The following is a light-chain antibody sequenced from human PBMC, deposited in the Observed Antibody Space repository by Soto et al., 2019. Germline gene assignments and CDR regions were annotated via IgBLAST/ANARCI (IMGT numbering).Light chain of an antibody. J-gene: IGKJ4*01. CDR2: DAS. Sequence: IVLTQSPATLSLSLGERATLSCRASQSVSSNLAWYQQKPGQPPRLLIYDASNRSTSMPARFSCSGSGTEFSLTITSLESEDFAVYYCQQRRIWALNFGGGSKGEIK. CDR1: QSVSSN. CDR3: QQRRIWALN. V-gene: IGKV3-11*01.